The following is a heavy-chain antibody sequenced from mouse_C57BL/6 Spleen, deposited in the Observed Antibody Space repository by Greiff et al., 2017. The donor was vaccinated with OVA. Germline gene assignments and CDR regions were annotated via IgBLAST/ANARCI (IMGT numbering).Heavy chain of an antibody. V-gene: IGHV1-53*01. CDR1: SYTFTSYW. Sequence: QVQLQQPGTELVKPGASVKLSCKASSYTFTSYWMHWVKQRPGQGLEWIGNINPSNGGTNYNEKFKSKATLTVDKSSSTAYMQLSSLTSEDSAVYYCARETAQATAWFAYWGQGTLVTVSA. J-gene: IGHJ3*01. CDR2: INPSNGGT. D-gene: IGHD3-2*02. CDR3: ARETAQATAWFAY.